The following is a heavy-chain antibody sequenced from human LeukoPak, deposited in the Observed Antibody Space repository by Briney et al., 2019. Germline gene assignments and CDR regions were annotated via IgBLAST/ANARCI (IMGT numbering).Heavy chain of an antibody. V-gene: IGHV4-59*01. CDR3: ARGEGQAVSAFDY. D-gene: IGHD2-21*02. J-gene: IGHJ4*02. CDR2: IHYSGST. Sequence: SETLSLTCTVSGGSISSYYWNWIRQPPGKGLEWLGYIHYSGSTKYNPSLESRVTIPLDTAKNQFSLRLSSLTAADTAAYYCARGEGQAVSAFDYWGQGMLVTVSS. CDR1: GGSISSYY.